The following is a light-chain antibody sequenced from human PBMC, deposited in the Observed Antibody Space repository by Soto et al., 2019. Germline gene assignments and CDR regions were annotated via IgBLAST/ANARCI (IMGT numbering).Light chain of an antibody. J-gene: IGLJ1*01. CDR1: KNDIGVYDF. CDR3: KSYDGSNTYV. CDR2: EVV. Sequence: QSALTQPPSASGSPGQSVTISCTGTKNDIGVYDFVSWYQHHPGKAPRLIIYEVVQRPSGVPDRFSGSKSGNTASLTVSGLRAADEADYFCKSYDGSNTYVFGSGTKVTVL. V-gene: IGLV2-8*01.